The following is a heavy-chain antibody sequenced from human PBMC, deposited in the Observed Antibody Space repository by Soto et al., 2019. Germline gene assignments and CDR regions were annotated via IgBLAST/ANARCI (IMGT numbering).Heavy chain of an antibody. Sequence: ASGPTLVNPTQTLTLTCTFSGFSLSTSEMCMSWIRQPPGKALERLALIDWDDDKYYNISLKTRLTISKDTSKNQVVLTMTNMDPVDTATYYCARIPLIRAAAGPYGMDIWGQGTTVTVSS. CDR1: GFSLSTSEMC. CDR2: IDWDDDK. J-gene: IGHJ6*02. CDR3: ARIPLIRAAAGPYGMDI. D-gene: IGHD6-13*01. V-gene: IGHV2-70*01.